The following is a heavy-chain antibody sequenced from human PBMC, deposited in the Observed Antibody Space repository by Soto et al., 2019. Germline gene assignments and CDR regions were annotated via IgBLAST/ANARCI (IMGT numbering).Heavy chain of an antibody. V-gene: IGHV4-31*03. CDR3: ARDNSWFGESHYFDS. CDR1: GGSISSGGYY. D-gene: IGHD3-10*01. J-gene: IGHJ4*02. CDR2: IYYSGST. Sequence: QVQLQESGAGLVKPSQTLSLTCTVSGGSISSGGYYWSWIRQQPGKGLEWIGYIYYSGSTYYNPSLKSRVTISVDTSKNQFSLKLSSVTAADTAVYYCARDNSWFGESHYFDSWGQGTLVTVSS.